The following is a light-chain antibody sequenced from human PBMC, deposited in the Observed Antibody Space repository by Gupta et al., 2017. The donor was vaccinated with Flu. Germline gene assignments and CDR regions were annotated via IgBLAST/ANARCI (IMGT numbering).Light chain of an antibody. CDR1: ALPKQY. CDR3: QSADSSGTYRV. V-gene: IGLV3-25*02. CDR2: KDS. J-gene: IGLJ1*01. Sequence: SSELTQPPSVSVSPGQTARITCSGDALPKQYAYWYQQKPGQAPVLVIYKDSERPSGIPERFSGSSSGTTVTLTISGVQAEDEADYYCQSADSSGTYRVFGTGTKFTVL.